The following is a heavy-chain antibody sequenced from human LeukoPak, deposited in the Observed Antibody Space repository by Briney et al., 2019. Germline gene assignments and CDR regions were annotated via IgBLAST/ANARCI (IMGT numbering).Heavy chain of an antibody. CDR1: GFTFSTYN. V-gene: IGHV3-48*01. D-gene: IGHD1-26*01. J-gene: IGHJ4*02. CDR3: ASSGDYYMGY. CDR2: ISKTSSSI. Sequence: PGGSLRLSCAASGFTFSTYNMNWVRQAPRKGLEWVSYISKTSSSIYYADSVKGRFTISRDNAKNSLYLQMNSLRAEDTAVYYCASSGDYYMGYWGQGTLVTVSS.